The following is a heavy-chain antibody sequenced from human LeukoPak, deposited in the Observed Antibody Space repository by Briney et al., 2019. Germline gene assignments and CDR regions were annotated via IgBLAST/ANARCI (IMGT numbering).Heavy chain of an antibody. D-gene: IGHD3-10*01. V-gene: IGHV3-7*01. CDR3: ARDGEYYYYMDV. CDR1: GFTFSNYW. J-gene: IGHJ6*03. CDR2: IKQDGSEK. Sequence: TGGSLRLSCAASGFTFSNYWMSWVRQAPGKGLEWVANIKQDGSEKYYVDSVKGRFTISRDNAKNSLYLQMNGLRAEDTAVYYCARDGEYYYYMDVWGKGTTVTVSS.